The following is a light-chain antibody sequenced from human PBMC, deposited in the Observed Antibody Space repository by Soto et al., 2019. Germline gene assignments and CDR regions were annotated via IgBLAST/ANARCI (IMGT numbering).Light chain of an antibody. CDR2: LGS. CDR3: MQALHSLFT. J-gene: IGKJ3*01. CDR1: QSLLHSNGYNY. V-gene: IGKV2-28*01. Sequence: DIVMTQSPLSLPVTPGEPASISCRSSQSLLHSNGYNYLDWYLQKPGQSPQLLIYLGSNRASGGPDRCSGSGSGTDFTLRISRVEAVDVGGYYCMQALHSLFTFGPGTKVDIK.